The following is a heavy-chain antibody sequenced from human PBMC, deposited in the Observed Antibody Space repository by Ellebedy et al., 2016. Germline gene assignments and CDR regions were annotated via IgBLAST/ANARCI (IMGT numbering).Heavy chain of an antibody. CDR1: GGSFRGNDYY. J-gene: IGHJ6*04. CDR2: MFWSGST. D-gene: IGHD2/OR15-2a*01. V-gene: IGHV4-30-4*01. Sequence: SETLSLXXTVSGGSFRGNDYYWSWIRQSPEKGLEWIGYMFWSGSTHYNPSLERRVSMFIDTSEKQFSLNLRSVTAADTAVYYCARFYVPYPMLGRPTSYFRLDVWGKGTTVIVSS. CDR3: ARFYVPYPMLGRPTSYFRLDV.